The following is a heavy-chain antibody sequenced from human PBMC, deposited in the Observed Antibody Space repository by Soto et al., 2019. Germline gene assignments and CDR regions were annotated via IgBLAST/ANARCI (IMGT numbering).Heavy chain of an antibody. D-gene: IGHD3-10*01. CDR1: GYTFTGYY. CDR2: INPNSGGT. Sequence: ASVKVSCKXSGYTFTGYYMHWVRQAPGQGLEWMGWINPNSGGTNYAQKFQGRVTMTRDTSISTAYMELSRLRSDDTAVYYCARGLWFGENWFDPWGQGTLVTVSS. CDR3: ARGLWFGENWFDP. V-gene: IGHV1-2*02. J-gene: IGHJ5*02.